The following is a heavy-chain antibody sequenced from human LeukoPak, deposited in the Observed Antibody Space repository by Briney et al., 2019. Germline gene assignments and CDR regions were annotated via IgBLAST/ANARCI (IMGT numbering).Heavy chain of an antibody. CDR1: GHTFTSYY. CDR2: IIPIFGTP. V-gene: IGHV1-69*06. J-gene: IGHJ4*02. Sequence: ASVKVSCKASGHTFTSYYMHWVRQAPGQGLEWMGGIIPIFGTPNYAQKFQGRLTITADKSTSTAYMELSSLRSEDTAVYYCARGGYYDSSGYYHFDYWGQGTLVTVSS. D-gene: IGHD3-22*01. CDR3: ARGGYYDSSGYYHFDY.